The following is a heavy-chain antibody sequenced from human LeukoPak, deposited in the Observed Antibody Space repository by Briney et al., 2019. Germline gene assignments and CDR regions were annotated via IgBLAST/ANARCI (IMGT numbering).Heavy chain of an antibody. V-gene: IGHV5-51*01. CDR2: IYPPDSDT. CDR1: GYSFTNYW. J-gene: IGHJ3*02. Sequence: GESLKISCQGSGYSFTNYWIGWVRQMPGKGLEWMGTIYPPDSDTRYGPSFQGQVTISAGKSISTAYLQWSSLKASDTALYYCARTSGGYSVGAFDIWGQGTMVTVSS. D-gene: IGHD4-23*01. CDR3: ARTSGGYSVGAFDI.